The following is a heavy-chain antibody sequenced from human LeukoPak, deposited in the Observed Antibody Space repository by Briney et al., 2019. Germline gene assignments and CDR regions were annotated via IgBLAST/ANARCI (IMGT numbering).Heavy chain of an antibody. Sequence: WASVKVSCKASGYTFSSYDINWVRQAAGQGPEWMGWMNPNSGNTAYAQNFQGRVIMTRNTSISTAYMELSSLRFEDTAVFYCANRTSRGGSGSSYFDSWGQGTLVTVSS. J-gene: IGHJ4*02. CDR3: ANRTSRGGSGSSYFDS. V-gene: IGHV1-8*01. D-gene: IGHD3-10*01. CDR2: MNPNSGNT. CDR1: GYTFSSYD.